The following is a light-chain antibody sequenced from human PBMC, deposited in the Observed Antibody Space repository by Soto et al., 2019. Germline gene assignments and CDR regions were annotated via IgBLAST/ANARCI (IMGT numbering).Light chain of an antibody. V-gene: IGLV1-44*01. CDR3: AAWDDSLNGPV. CDR2: SNN. Sequence: QSVLTQPPSASGTPGQRVTISCSGGSSNIGSNTVNWYQHLPGTAPKLLIYSNNQRPSGVPDRFSGSMSGTSASLAISGLQSEDEADYYCAAWDDSLNGPVFGGGTKPTVL. J-gene: IGLJ2*01. CDR1: SSNIGSNT.